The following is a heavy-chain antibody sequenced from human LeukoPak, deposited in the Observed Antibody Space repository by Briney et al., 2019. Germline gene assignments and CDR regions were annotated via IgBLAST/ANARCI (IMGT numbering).Heavy chain of an antibody. CDR3: ATRHSIGYYASPAPFDI. CDR2: IYYSGGT. CDR1: GGSISSYY. J-gene: IGHJ3*02. D-gene: IGHD3-22*01. Sequence: SETLSLTCTVSGGSISSYYWSWIRQPPGKGLEWIGYIYYSGGTNYNPSLKSRVTISVDTSKNQFSLKLSSVTAADTAVYYCATRHSIGYYASPAPFDIWGQGTMVTVSP. V-gene: IGHV4-59*01.